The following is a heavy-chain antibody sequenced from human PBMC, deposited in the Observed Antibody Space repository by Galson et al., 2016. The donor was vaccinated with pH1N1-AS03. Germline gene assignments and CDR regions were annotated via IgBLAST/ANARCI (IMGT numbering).Heavy chain of an antibody. CDR2: ISGSGGST. CDR3: AKRPRSDDY. J-gene: IGHJ4*02. V-gene: IGHV3-23*01. Sequence: SLRLSCAASGFTFSKYAMSWVRQAPGKGLEWVSSISGSGGSTFYADSVKGRFTISRDNSKNTLYLQLNSLRVEDTAIYYCAKRPRSDDYWGQGTLATVSS. CDR1: GFTFSKYA.